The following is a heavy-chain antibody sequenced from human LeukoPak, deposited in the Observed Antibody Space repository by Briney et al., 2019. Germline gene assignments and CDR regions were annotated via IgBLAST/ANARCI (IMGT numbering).Heavy chain of an antibody. CDR2: IYTSGST. J-gene: IGHJ3*02. D-gene: IGHD3-22*01. CDR1: GGSISSYY. V-gene: IGHV4-4*09. CDR3: ARHLPYYYDSSGYSWGDAFDI. Sequence: SETLSLTCTVSGGSISSYYWSWIRQPPGKGLEWIGYIYTSGSTNYNPSLKSRVTISVDTSKNQFSLKLSSVTAADTAVYYCARHLPYYYDSSGYSWGDAFDIWGQGTMVTVSS.